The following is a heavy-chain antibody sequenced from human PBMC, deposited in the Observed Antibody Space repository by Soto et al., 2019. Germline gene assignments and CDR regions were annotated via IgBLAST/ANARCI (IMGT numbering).Heavy chain of an antibody. Sequence: GGSLRLSCAASGFTFSSYAMSWVRQAPGKGLEWVSSISGSGGSTYYADSVKGRFTISRDNSENTLYLQMNSLRAEDTAVYYCAKAYRMKDYYGSGSYYRGPFDYWGQGTLVTVSS. CDR1: GFTFSSYA. CDR3: AKAYRMKDYYGSGSYYRGPFDY. CDR2: ISGSGGST. V-gene: IGHV3-23*01. J-gene: IGHJ4*02. D-gene: IGHD3-10*01.